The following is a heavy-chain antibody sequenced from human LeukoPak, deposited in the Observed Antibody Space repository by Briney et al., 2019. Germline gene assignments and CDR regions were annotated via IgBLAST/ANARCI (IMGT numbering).Heavy chain of an antibody. CDR2: INPNSGGT. V-gene: IGHV1-2*04. D-gene: IGHD3-10*01. Sequence: ASVKVSCKASGYTFTGYYMHWVRQAPGQGLEWMGCINPNSGGTNYAQKFQGWVTMTRNTSISTAYMELSRLRSDDTAVYYCARDLGYYSRAFDIWGQGTMVTVSS. J-gene: IGHJ3*02. CDR1: GYTFTGYY. CDR3: ARDLGYYSRAFDI.